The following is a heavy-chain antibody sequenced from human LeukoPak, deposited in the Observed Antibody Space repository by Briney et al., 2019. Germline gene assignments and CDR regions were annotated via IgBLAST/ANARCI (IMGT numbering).Heavy chain of an antibody. Sequence: ASVKVSCKAFGYTFNSYSINWVRQAPGQGLEWMGWISAYNGNTKYAQNLQGRVTMTTDTSTSTAYMELSRLTSDDTAVYYCARDAIVRDYSNSDYWGQGTLVTVSS. V-gene: IGHV1-18*01. J-gene: IGHJ4*02. CDR3: ARDAIVRDYSNSDY. CDR2: ISAYNGNT. CDR1: GYTFNSYS. D-gene: IGHD4-11*01.